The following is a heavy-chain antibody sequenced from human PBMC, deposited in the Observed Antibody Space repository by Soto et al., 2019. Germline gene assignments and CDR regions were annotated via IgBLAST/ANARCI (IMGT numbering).Heavy chain of an antibody. CDR3: VRNWRYYGGDYYYGMDA. D-gene: IGHD3-10*01. V-gene: IGHV2-5*02. Sequence: ITLKESGPTLVKPTQTLTLTCTFSGFSLNTGGVGVGWVRQPRGKAMEWLALIYWDDDERYRPSLRSRLNITTDXTXNXXVLTMTHMDPEDTATYYCVRNWRYYGGDYYYGMDAWGQGTTVTVSS. CDR2: IYWDDDE. J-gene: IGHJ6*02. CDR1: GFSLNTGGVG.